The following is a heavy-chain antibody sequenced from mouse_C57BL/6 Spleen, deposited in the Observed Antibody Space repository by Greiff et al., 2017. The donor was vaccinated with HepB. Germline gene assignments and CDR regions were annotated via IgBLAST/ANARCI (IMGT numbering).Heavy chain of an antibody. CDR1: DSEVFPIAY. Sequence: VQLQQSGSELRSPGSSVKLSCKDFDSEVFPIAYMSWVRQKPGHGFEWIGGILPSIGRTIYGEKFEDKATLDADTLSNTAYLELNSLTSEDSAIYYCARAHLYYGSSHWYFDVWGTGTTVTVSS. CDR3: ARAHLYYGSSHWYFDV. CDR2: ILPSIGRT. V-gene: IGHV15-2*01. J-gene: IGHJ1*03. D-gene: IGHD1-1*01.